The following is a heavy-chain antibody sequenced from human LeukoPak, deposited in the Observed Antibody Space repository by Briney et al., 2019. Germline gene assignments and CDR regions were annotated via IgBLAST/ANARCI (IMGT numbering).Heavy chain of an antibody. V-gene: IGHV4-39*01. CDR1: GGSISSSSYY. D-gene: IGHD6-13*01. J-gene: IGHJ6*03. CDR3: ARPASKSWRYYYYYMDV. Sequence: SETLSLTCTVSGGSISSSSYYWGWIRQPPGKGLEWIGSIYYSGSTYYNPSLKSRVTISVDTSKNQFSLKLSSVTAADTAVYYCARPASKSWRYYYYYMDVWGKGTTVTVSS. CDR2: IYYSGST.